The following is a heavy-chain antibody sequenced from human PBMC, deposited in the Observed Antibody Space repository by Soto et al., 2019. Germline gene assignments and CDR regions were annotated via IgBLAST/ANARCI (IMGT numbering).Heavy chain of an antibody. CDR3: AREYDSSGYSFDNWFDP. V-gene: IGHV4-59*01. CDR1: GGSISSYY. Sequence: SETLSLTCTVSGGSISSYYWSWIRQPPGKGLEWIGYIYYSGSTNYNPSLKSRVTISVDTYKNQLSLKLSSVTAADTAVYYFAREYDSSGYSFDNWFDPWGQGTLVTVSS. D-gene: IGHD3-22*01. CDR2: IYYSGST. J-gene: IGHJ5*02.